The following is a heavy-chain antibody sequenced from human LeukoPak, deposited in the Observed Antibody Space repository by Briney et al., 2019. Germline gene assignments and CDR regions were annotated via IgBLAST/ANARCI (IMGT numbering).Heavy chain of an antibody. CDR1: AVTGKSVD. Sequence: SLMLPWGESAVTGKSVDLGWRRIVQRKGLEWVSTVSGSGGSTYYADSVKGRFTISRDNSNNTLYLQMNSLRAEDTAVYYCAKGAASRGYTYVANWGQGTLVTVSS. J-gene: IGHJ4*02. CDR3: AKGAASRGYTYVAN. CDR2: VSGSGGST. D-gene: IGHD5-18*01. V-gene: IGHV3-23*01.